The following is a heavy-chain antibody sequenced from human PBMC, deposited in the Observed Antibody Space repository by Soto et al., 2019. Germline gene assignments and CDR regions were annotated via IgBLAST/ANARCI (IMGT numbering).Heavy chain of an antibody. Sequence: LRLSCAASGFTFSSYGMHWVRQAPGKGLEWVAVISYDGSNKYYADSVKGRFTISRDNSKNTLYLQMNSLRAEDTAVYYCAKDPVQYSSGWLYDYWGQGTLVTVSS. V-gene: IGHV3-30*18. CDR2: ISYDGSNK. CDR1: GFTFSSYG. J-gene: IGHJ4*02. D-gene: IGHD6-19*01. CDR3: AKDPVQYSSGWLYDY.